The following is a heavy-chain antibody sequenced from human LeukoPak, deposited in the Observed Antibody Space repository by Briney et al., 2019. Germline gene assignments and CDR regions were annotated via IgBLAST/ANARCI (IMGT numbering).Heavy chain of an antibody. J-gene: IGHJ6*02. V-gene: IGHV1-3*01. D-gene: IGHD2-2*01. CDR3: ARDDIVVVQAYYYYYGMDV. CDR1: GYTFTSYA. CDR2: INAGNGNT. Sequence: ASVKVSCKASGYTFTSYAMHWVRQAPGQRLEWMGWINAGNGNTKYSQKFQGRVTITRDTSASTAYMEPSSLRSEDTAVYYCARDDIVVVQAYYYYYGMDVWGQGTTVTVSS.